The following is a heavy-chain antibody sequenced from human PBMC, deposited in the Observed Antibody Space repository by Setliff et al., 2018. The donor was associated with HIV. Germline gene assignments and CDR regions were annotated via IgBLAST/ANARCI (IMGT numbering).Heavy chain of an antibody. D-gene: IGHD3-22*01. V-gene: IGHV4-59*11. J-gene: IGHJ1*01. Sequence: SETLSLTCTVSGGSISSHYWSWIRQPPGKGLEWIGSIYYSGSTNYNPSLKSRVTISVDTSKNQFSLKLSSVTAADTAVYCCARDVSITMIVVVVKTREYYQHWGQGTLVTVSS. CDR2: IYYSGST. CDR1: GGSISSHY. CDR3: ARDVSITMIVVVVKTREYYQH.